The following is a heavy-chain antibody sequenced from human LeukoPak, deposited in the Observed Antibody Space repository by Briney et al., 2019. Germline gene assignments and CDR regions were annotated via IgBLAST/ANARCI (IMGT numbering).Heavy chain of an antibody. CDR1: GFTFDDYA. Sequence: GGSLRLSCAASGFTFDDYAMHWVRQAPGKGLEWVAVISYDGSNKYYADSVKGRFTISRDNAKNTLYLQMNSLRAEDAAVYYCAKAGRYSYGYGFDYWGQGTLVTVSS. CDR3: AKAGRYSYGYGFDY. V-gene: IGHV3-30*18. J-gene: IGHJ4*02. CDR2: ISYDGSNK. D-gene: IGHD5-18*01.